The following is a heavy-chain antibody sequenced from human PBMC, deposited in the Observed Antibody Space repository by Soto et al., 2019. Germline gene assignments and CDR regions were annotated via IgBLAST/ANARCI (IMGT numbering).Heavy chain of an antibody. CDR1: GGSITSRNYY. V-gene: IGHV4-39*01. J-gene: IGHJ4*02. CDR3: ASLQVPGSFDH. D-gene: IGHD2-15*01. Sequence: LSLTCTVSGGSITSRNYYWAWVRQPPGKGLEWIGNIYYSGETYYHSSFRSRLTVSVDTTKNQFSLKLRSLTAADTAMYYCASLQVPGSFDHWGQGTLVTVSS. CDR2: IYYSGET.